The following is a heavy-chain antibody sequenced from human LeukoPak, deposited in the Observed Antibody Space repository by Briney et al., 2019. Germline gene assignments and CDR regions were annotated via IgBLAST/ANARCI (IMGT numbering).Heavy chain of an antibody. Sequence: GASVKVSCKVSGYTLTELSMHWVRQAPGKGLEWMGGFDPEDGETIYAQKFQGRVTMTEDTSTDTAYMELSSLRSEDTAVYYCATYIVVVPAAIGGNAFDIWGQGTMVTVSS. J-gene: IGHJ3*02. V-gene: IGHV1-24*01. CDR2: FDPEDGET. CDR3: ATYIVVVPAAIGGNAFDI. D-gene: IGHD2-2*01. CDR1: GYTLTELS.